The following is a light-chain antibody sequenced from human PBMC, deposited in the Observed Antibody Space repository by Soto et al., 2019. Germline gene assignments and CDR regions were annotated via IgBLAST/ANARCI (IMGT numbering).Light chain of an antibody. Sequence: EIVLTQSPVTLSLSPGERGTLSCRASQSVSSSLAWYQQKPGQAPRLLIYDASSRATGIPARFSGSGSGTEFTVIISGLEPEDLAVYYCQQRSNGPFTFGPGTKGDI. V-gene: IGKV3-11*01. J-gene: IGKJ3*01. CDR3: QQRSNGPFT. CDR2: DAS. CDR1: QSVSSS.